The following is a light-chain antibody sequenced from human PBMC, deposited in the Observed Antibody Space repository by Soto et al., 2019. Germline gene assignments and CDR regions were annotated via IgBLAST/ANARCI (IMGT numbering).Light chain of an antibody. CDR1: QSISSW. V-gene: IGKV1-5*01. CDR2: DAS. Sequence: DIQMTQYHTALSASVGDRATITCRASQSISSWLAWYQQKPGKAPKLLIYDASTLQSGVPSRYSGSGSGTEFTLTISNLQPDDFATYYCQQYESYSPWTFGQGTKVDIK. J-gene: IGKJ1*01. CDR3: QQYESYSPWT.